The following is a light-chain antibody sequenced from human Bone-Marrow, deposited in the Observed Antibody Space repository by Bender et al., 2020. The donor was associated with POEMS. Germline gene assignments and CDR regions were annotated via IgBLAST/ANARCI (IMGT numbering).Light chain of an antibody. CDR3: QVWDRSTDHVV. CDR1: NIGSKS. J-gene: IGLJ3*02. V-gene: IGLV3-21*04. Sequence: SYALTQPPSVSVAPGETARITCGGDNIGSKSVQWYQQKPGQAPVLVIYEDVDRPSEIPARFSGSISGNTATLTITGVEAGDEADYYCQVWDRSTDHVVFGGGTKLTVL. CDR2: EDV.